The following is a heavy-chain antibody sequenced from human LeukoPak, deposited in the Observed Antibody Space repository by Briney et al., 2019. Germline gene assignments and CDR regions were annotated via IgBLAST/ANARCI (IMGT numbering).Heavy chain of an antibody. CDR3: TTDNGVQLWVPDAFDI. CDR2: IKSKTDGGTT. Sequence: PGGSLRLSCAASGFTFSNAWMSWVRQAPGKGLEWVGRIKSKTDGGTTDYAAPVKGRFTISRDDSKNTLYLQMNSLKTEDTAVYYCTTDNGVQLWVPDAFDIWGQGTMVTVSS. J-gene: IGHJ3*02. V-gene: IGHV3-15*01. CDR1: GFTFSNAW. D-gene: IGHD5-18*01.